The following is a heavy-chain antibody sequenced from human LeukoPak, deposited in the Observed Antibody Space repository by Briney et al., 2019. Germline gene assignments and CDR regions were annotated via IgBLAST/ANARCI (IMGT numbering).Heavy chain of an antibody. J-gene: IGHJ4*02. CDR1: GSPLTTYG. V-gene: IGHV3-30*03. CDR3: AIGPHKHLGPYSSAWDGGDY. CDR2: ISFEESYK. D-gene: IGHD6-19*01. Sequence: GGPLGPSGAASGSPLTTYGRNGVPRPQGRGLGGGPVISFEESYKYYVDSVKGRFTISGDNSKNTLYLQMDSLTPEDTAIYYCAIGPHKHLGPYSSAWDGGDYWGQGTLVTVSS.